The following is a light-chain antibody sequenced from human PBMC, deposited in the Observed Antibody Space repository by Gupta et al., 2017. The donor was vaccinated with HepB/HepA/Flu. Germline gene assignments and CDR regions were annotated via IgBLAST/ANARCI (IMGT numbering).Light chain of an antibody. CDR1: SSNIGAGYD. V-gene: IGLV1-40*01. J-gene: IGLJ1*01. CDR2: GNN. CDR3: QSYDSSLSGYV. Sequence: QSVLPQPPSVSGAPGQRVTISCTGSSSNIGAGYDVHWSQQLPGTAPKLLIYGNNNRPSGVPDRFSGSKSGTSASLAIAGLQAEDEADYYCQSYDSSLSGYVFGTGTKVTVL.